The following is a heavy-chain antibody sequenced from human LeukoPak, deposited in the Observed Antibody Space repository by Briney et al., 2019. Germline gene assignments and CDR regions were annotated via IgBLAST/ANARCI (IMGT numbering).Heavy chain of an antibody. Sequence: GGSLRLSCAASGFTFSTYSMNWVRQAPGKGLEWVSYISTSSGTIYYVDSVKGRFTISRDNAKNSLYLQMNSLRDEDTAVYYCARDRGYCSGGSCYTYYFDYWGQGTLVTVSS. CDR1: GFTFSTYS. CDR3: ARDRGYCSGGSCYTYYFDY. D-gene: IGHD2-15*01. CDR2: ISTSSGTI. V-gene: IGHV3-48*02. J-gene: IGHJ4*02.